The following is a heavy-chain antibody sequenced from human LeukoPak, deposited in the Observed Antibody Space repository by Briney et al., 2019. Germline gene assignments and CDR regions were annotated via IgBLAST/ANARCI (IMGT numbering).Heavy chain of an antibody. V-gene: IGHV3-30-3*01. Sequence: GGSLRLSCAASGFTFRGYAMQWVRQAPGNGLEWVAVISYDGSNEYYADSVKGRFTISRDNSKNTLYLQMNSLSVEDTAVYYCARVGYYASGPFSYFDYWGQGTLVTVSS. CDR2: ISYDGSNE. CDR3: ARVGYYASGPFSYFDY. CDR1: GFTFRGYA. J-gene: IGHJ4*02. D-gene: IGHD3-10*01.